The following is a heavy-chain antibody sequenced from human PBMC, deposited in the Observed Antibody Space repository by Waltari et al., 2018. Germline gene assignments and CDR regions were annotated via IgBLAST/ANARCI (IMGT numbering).Heavy chain of an antibody. V-gene: IGHV3-53*01. D-gene: IGHD2-15*01. CDR1: GFPVSSHY. Sequence: EVQLVESGGALIQPGGSLRLSCAASGFPVSSHYMNWVRQAPGKGLEWVSVIHTGGSTYSDDSLKGRFAISRDTSKTTLSLQMNSLRAEDTCVYYCAREGPQLSDYMDVWGKGTTVNVSS. CDR2: IHTGGST. CDR3: AREGPQLSDYMDV. J-gene: IGHJ6*03.